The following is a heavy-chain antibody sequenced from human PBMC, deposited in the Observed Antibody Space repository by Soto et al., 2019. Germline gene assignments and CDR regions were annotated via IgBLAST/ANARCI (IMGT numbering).Heavy chain of an antibody. CDR2: IFYSGNT. J-gene: IGHJ5*01. CDR1: GCSISSAGYY. Sequence: TLSLTCTVSGCSISSAGYYLSWIRQHPGKGLEWIGYIFYSGNTYYNPSLKSRVTISIDTSKNQFSLKLNSVTAADTAVYYCARAPGGSWFNSWGQGTLVTVSS. V-gene: IGHV4-31*03. D-gene: IGHD2-15*01. CDR3: ARAPGGSWFNS.